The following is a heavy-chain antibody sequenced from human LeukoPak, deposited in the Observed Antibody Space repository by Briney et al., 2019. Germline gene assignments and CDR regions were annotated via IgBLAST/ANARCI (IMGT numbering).Heavy chain of an antibody. D-gene: IGHD3-10*01. CDR2: ISGSGGDT. CDR1: GFAFRHYA. V-gene: IGHV3-23*01. Sequence: GSLRLSCTASGFAFRHYAISWVRQAPGKGLEWVSSISGSGGDTYYADSVKGRFTISRDNPKNTLSLEMNSPRAEDTAIYYRAKHFGSGTYSVRYGMDVWGQGTTVTVSS. J-gene: IGHJ6*02. CDR3: AKHFGSGTYSVRYGMDV.